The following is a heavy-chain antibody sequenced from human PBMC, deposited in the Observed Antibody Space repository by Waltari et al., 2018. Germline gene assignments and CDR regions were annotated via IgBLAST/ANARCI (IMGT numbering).Heavy chain of an antibody. Sequence: QVQLVESGGGVVQPGRSLRLSCAASGFTFSSYGMHWVRQAPGQGLEWVAVISYDGSNKYYADSVKGRFTISRDNSKNTLYLQMNSLRAEDTAVYYCAKDLEGYYDSSGYGGQGTLVTVSS. CDR3: AKDLEGYYDSSGY. J-gene: IGHJ4*02. CDR2: ISYDGSNK. V-gene: IGHV3-30*18. D-gene: IGHD3-22*01. CDR1: GFTFSSYG.